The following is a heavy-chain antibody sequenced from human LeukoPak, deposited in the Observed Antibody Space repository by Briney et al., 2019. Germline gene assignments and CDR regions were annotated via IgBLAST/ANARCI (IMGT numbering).Heavy chain of an antibody. D-gene: IGHD2-15*01. V-gene: IGHV3-21*01. Sequence: GGSLRLSCSASGFTFSSYWMSWVRQAPGKGLEWVSSISSSSSYIYYADSVKGRFTISRDNAKNSLYLQMNSLRAEDTAVYYCAREEIVVVVAATRYYYGMDVWGQGTTVTVSS. CDR2: ISSSSSYI. CDR1: GFTFSSYW. CDR3: AREEIVVVVAATRYYYGMDV. J-gene: IGHJ6*02.